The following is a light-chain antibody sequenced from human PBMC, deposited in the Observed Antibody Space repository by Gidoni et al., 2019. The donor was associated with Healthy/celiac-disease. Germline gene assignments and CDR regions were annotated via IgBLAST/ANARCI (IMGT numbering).Light chain of an antibody. V-gene: IGLV2-14*01. J-gene: IGLJ2*01. CDR2: EVS. CDR3: SSYTSSSTLDVV. CDR1: SSDVGGYNY. Sequence: SALTQPPSVSGSPGQSITISCTGTSSDVGGYNYVSWYQQHPGKAPKLMIYEVSNRPSGVSNRCSGSKSGNTASLTISGLQAEDEADYYCSSYTSSSTLDVVFGGGTKLTVL.